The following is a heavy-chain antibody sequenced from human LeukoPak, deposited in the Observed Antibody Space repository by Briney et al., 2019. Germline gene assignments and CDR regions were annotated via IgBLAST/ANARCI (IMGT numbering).Heavy chain of an antibody. V-gene: IGHV3-53*01. CDR1: GFTVSSNY. J-gene: IGHJ4*02. D-gene: IGHD3-9*01. CDR2: IYSGGST. CDR3: AIGSLAGYFDWNHYFDY. Sequence: GGSLRLSCAASGFTVSSNYMSWVRQAPGKGLEWVSVIYSGGSTYYADSVKGRFTISRDNSKNTLYLQMNSLRAEDTAVYCCAIGSLAGYFDWNHYFDYWGQGTLVTVSS.